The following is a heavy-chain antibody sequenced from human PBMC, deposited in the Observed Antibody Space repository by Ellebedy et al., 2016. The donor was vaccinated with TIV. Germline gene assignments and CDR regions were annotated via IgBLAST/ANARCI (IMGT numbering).Heavy chain of an antibody. CDR1: GYSFTSYW. D-gene: IGHD1-7*01. J-gene: IGHJ5*02. V-gene: IGHV5-51*01. Sequence: GGSLRLSXKGSGYSFTSYWIGWVRQMPGKGLEWMGIIYPGDSDTRYSPSFQGQVTISADKSISTAYLQWSSLKASDTAMYYCARTAYNWNYGLVDPWGQGTLVTVSS. CDR3: ARTAYNWNYGLVDP. CDR2: IYPGDSDT.